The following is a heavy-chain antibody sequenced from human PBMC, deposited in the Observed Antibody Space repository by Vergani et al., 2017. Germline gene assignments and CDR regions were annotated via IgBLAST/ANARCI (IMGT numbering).Heavy chain of an antibody. CDR3: ARRKWELLYYYYYGMDV. CDR2: ISGSGGST. J-gene: IGHJ6*02. Sequence: ELQLLESGGGLVQPGGSLRLSCAASGFTFSSYAMSWVRQAPGKGLEWVSAISGSGGSTYYADSVKGRFTISRDNSKNSLYLQMNSLRAEDTAVYYCARRKWELLYYYYYGMDVWGQGTTVTVSS. D-gene: IGHD1-26*01. CDR1: GFTFSSYA. V-gene: IGHV3-23*01.